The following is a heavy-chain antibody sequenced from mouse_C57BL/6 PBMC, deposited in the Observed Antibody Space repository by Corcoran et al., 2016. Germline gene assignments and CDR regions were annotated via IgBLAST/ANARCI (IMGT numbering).Heavy chain of an antibody. J-gene: IGHJ4*01. Sequence: EVQLQQSGAELVRPGSSVKMSCKTSVYTFTSYGINWVKQRPGQGLEWIGYIYIGNGYTEYNEKFKGKATLTSDTSSSTAYMQLSSLTSEDSAIYFCARSPYGSSYRYAMDYWGQGTSVTVSS. CDR1: VYTFTSYG. D-gene: IGHD1-1*01. CDR2: IYIGNGYT. V-gene: IGHV1-58*01. CDR3: ARSPYGSSYRYAMDY.